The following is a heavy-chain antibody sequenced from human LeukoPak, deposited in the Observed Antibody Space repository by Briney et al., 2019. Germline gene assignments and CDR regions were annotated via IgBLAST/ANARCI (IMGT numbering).Heavy chain of an antibody. D-gene: IGHD2-8*01. CDR3: ARDSVYATNWYDP. V-gene: IGHV4-59*01. J-gene: IGHJ5*02. Sequence: SETLSLTCTVPGASISSSNWNWIRQAPGKGLEWIGYITFSGGTNYHPSLGSRVTISLDMSKNQFSLKLTSVTAADTAIYYCARDSVYATNWYDPWGQGTLVTVSS. CDR1: GASISSSN. CDR2: ITFSGGT.